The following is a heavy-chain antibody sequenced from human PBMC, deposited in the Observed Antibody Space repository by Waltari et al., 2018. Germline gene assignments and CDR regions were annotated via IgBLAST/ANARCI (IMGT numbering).Heavy chain of an antibody. J-gene: IGHJ4*02. CDR1: GGSFSGYY. Sequence: VQLQQWGAGLLKPSETLSLTCAVYGGSFSGYYWSWIRQPPGPGLEWIGEINHSGSTNYNPSLKSRVTISVDTSKNQFSLKLSSVTAADTAVYYCARGPRVPTAYYYDSSGYYYFDYWGQGTLVTVSS. V-gene: IGHV4-34*01. D-gene: IGHD3-22*01. CDR2: INHSGST. CDR3: ARGPRVPTAYYYDSSGYYYFDY.